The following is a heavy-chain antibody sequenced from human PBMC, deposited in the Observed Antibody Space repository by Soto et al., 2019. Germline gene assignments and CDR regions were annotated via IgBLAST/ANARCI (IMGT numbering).Heavy chain of an antibody. D-gene: IGHD6-6*01. CDR2: IIPIFGTA. Sequence: SVKVSCKASGDTFSSYAISWVRQAPGQGLEWMGGIIPIFGTANYAQKFQGRVTITADESTSTAYMELSSLRSEDTAVYYCARYKQLPKYGMDVWGQGTTVTVSS. CDR1: GDTFSSYA. CDR3: ARYKQLPKYGMDV. V-gene: IGHV1-69*13. J-gene: IGHJ6*02.